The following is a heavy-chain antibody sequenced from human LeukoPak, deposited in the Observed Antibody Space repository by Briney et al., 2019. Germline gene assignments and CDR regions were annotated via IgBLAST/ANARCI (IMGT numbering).Heavy chain of an antibody. J-gene: IGHJ4*02. D-gene: IGHD3-9*01. V-gene: IGHV4-34*01. CDR3: ARGPPINYDILTGYYNFDN. CDR1: GGSFRGYY. Sequence: SETLSLTCAVYGGSFRGYYWSWIRQPPEKGLEWIGEINHSGRTKYNPSLMSRVTISVDTSKNQFSLKWSSVTAADTAVYYCARGPPINYDILTGYYNFDNWGQGTLVTVSS. CDR2: INHSGRT.